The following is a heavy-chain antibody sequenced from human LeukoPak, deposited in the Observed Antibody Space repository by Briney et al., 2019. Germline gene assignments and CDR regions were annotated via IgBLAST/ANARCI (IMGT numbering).Heavy chain of an antibody. Sequence: GGSLRLSCAASGFTFSKYLMSWVRQAPGKGLEWVSGINGGGETTYYIASVKGRFSISRDNSKNTLNLQMNSLTAEDTAVYYCVKEESSSTFRYVDHWGQGTLVTVSS. CDR1: GFTFSKYL. D-gene: IGHD6-6*01. CDR3: VKEESSSTFRYVDH. V-gene: IGHV3-23*01. CDR2: INGGGETT. J-gene: IGHJ4*02.